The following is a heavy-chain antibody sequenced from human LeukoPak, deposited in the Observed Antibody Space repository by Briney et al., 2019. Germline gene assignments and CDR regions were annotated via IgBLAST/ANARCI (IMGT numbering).Heavy chain of an antibody. CDR1: GFTFSSYA. J-gene: IGHJ5*02. CDR2: ISGSGGST. CDR3: AKVPDRYYDFWSGYSS. D-gene: IGHD3-3*01. V-gene: IGHV3-23*01. Sequence: GGSLRLSCAASGFTFSSYAMSWVRQAPGKGLEWVSAISGSGGSTYYADSVKGRFTISRDNSKNTLYLQMNSLRAEDTAVYYCAKVPDRYYDFWSGYSSCGQGTLVTVSS.